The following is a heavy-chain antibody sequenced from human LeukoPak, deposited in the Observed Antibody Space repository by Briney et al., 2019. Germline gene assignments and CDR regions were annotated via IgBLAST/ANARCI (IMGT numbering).Heavy chain of an antibody. CDR2: ISWNSGSI. V-gene: IGHV3-9*03. CDR3: ANGYCSSTSCHSVY. CDR1: GFTFDDYA. D-gene: IGHD2-2*01. Sequence: GGSLSLSCAASGFTFDDYAMHWVRHAPGKGLEWVSGISWNSGSIGYADSVKGRFTISRDNAENFLYLQMNSLRAQDMALYYCANGYCSSTSCHSVYWGQGTVVTVSS. J-gene: IGHJ1*01.